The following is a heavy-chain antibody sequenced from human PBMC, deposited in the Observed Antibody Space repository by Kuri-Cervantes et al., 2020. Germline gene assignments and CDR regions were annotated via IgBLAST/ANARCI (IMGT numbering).Heavy chain of an antibody. V-gene: IGHV1-69*05. D-gene: IGHD3-22*01. J-gene: IGHJ4*02. CDR2: IIPIFGTA. CDR1: GGTFSSYA. CDR3: ARGDSYYYDSSGPRD. Sequence: SVKVSCRASGGTFSSYAISWVRQAPGQGLEWMGGIIPIFGTANYAQKFQGRVTMTRDTSINTAYMELSRLRSDDTAAYYCARGDSYYYDSSGPRDWGQGTLVTVSS.